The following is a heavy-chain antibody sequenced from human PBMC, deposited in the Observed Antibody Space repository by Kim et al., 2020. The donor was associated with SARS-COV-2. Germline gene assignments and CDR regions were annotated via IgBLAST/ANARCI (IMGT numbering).Heavy chain of an antibody. Sequence: IYYADSVKGRLTNSRNNAKNSLYLSMNSLRAEETAVYYCARDFHPGEGLWGRGTLVTVSS. J-gene: IGHJ2*01. CDR2: I. D-gene: IGHD2-21*01. V-gene: IGHV3-21*01. CDR3: ARDFHPGEGL.